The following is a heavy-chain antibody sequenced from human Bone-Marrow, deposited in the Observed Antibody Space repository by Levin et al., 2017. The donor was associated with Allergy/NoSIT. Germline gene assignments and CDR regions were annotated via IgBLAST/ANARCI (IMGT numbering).Heavy chain of an antibody. V-gene: IGHV1-69*06. CDR2: IIPIYGTP. D-gene: IGHD2/OR15-2a*01. CDR3: VRGSMASSYYNMDV. Sequence: SVKASCKASGGTFSNYAFIWVRQAPGQGLEWMGGIIPIYGTPDYAQNFQGRVAIAADKSTNTAYMELNSLRSEDTAVYYCVRGSMASSYYNMDVWGQGTTVTVSS. J-gene: IGHJ6*02. CDR1: GGTFSNYA.